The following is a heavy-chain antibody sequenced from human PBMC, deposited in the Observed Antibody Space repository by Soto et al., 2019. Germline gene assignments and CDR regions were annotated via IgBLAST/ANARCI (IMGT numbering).Heavy chain of an antibody. CDR3: TSLLPTYYDFWTYGMDV. V-gene: IGHV3-73*01. CDR2: IRSKANSYAT. J-gene: IGHJ6*02. CDR1: GFTFSGSA. D-gene: IGHD3-3*01. Sequence: EVQLVESGGGLVQPGGSLKLSCAASGFTFSGSAMHWVRQASGKGLEWVGRIRSKANSYATAYAASVKGRFTISRDDSKNTAYLQMNSLKTEDTAVYCCTSLLPTYYDFWTYGMDVWGQGTTVTVSS.